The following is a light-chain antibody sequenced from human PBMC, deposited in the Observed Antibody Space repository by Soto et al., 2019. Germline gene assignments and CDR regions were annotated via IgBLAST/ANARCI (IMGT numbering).Light chain of an antibody. CDR3: QQSYNTPVT. Sequence: DIQMTQSPSSLSASVGDRVTITCRASQSISSYLNWYQQIPGKAPRLLIYAASSLQSGAPSRFSGSRSGTDFTLTISSMQPEDFATYHCQQSYNTPVTFGQGTRLEIK. V-gene: IGKV1-39*01. CDR2: AAS. CDR1: QSISSY. J-gene: IGKJ5*01.